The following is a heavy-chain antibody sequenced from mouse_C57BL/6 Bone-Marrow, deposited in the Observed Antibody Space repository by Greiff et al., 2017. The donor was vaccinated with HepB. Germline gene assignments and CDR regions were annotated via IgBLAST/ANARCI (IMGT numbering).Heavy chain of an antibody. D-gene: IGHD3-3*01. Sequence: EVKLVESGAELVRPGASVKLSCTASGFNIKDDYMHWVKQRPEQGLEWIGWIDPENGDTEYASKFQGKATITADTSSNTAYLQLSSLTSEDTAVYYCTTGGPWFAYWGQGTLVTVSA. CDR1: GFNIKDDY. J-gene: IGHJ3*01. CDR2: IDPENGDT. CDR3: TTGGPWFAY. V-gene: IGHV14-4*01.